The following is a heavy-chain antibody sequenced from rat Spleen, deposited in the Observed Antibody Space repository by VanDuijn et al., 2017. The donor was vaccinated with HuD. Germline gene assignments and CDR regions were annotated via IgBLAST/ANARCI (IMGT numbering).Heavy chain of an antibody. CDR2: ITNTGVST. V-gene: IGHV5-31*01. Sequence: EVQLVESDGGLVQPGRSLKLSCAASGFTFRDYYMTWIRQTPGKGLEWVASITNTGVSTYYSDSVKGRFTISRDTAKSTLYLQMDSLRSEDTATYYCAKDPLGSWGQGVMVTVSS. CDR1: GFTFRDYY. CDR3: AKDPLGS. D-gene: IGHD5-1*01. J-gene: IGHJ2*01.